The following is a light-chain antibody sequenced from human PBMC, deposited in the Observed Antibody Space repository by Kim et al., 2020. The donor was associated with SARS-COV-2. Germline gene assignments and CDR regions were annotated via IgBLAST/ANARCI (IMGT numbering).Light chain of an antibody. Sequence: QSVLTQPPSVSAAPGRKVTISCSGSSSNIGNNYVSWYQQLPGTAPKLLIYYNNKRPSGIPDRFSGSKSGTSATLGITGLQTGDEADYYCGTWDSSPLFGGGTQLTVL. CDR3: GTWDSSPL. CDR2: YNN. J-gene: IGLJ2*01. CDR1: SSNIGNNY. V-gene: IGLV1-51*01.